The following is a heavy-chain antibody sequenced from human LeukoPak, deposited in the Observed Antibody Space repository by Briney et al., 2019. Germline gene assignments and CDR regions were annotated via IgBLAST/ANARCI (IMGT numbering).Heavy chain of an antibody. D-gene: IGHD5-24*01. CDR3: AREHRDGYNPAFDY. CDR2: ISYDGSNK. Sequence: GGSLRLSCAASGFTFSSYAMHWVRQAPGKGLEWVAVISYDGSNKYYADSVKDRFTISRDNSKNTLYLQMNSLRAEDTAVYYCAREHRDGYNPAFDYWGQGTLVTVSS. J-gene: IGHJ4*02. CDR1: GFTFSSYA. V-gene: IGHV3-30-3*01.